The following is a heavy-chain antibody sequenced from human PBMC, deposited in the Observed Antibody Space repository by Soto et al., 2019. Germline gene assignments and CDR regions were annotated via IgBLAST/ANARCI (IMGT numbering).Heavy chain of an antibody. D-gene: IGHD3-3*01. V-gene: IGHV4-4*07. Sequence: ASETLSLICPVSGGSISSYYWSWIRQPAGKGLEWIGRIYTSGSTNYNPSLKSRVTMSVDTSKNQFSLKLSSVTAADTAVYSCARDNPLLGHYDFWSGYPPNNWFDPWGQGTLVTVSS. CDR3: ARDNPLLGHYDFWSGYPPNNWFDP. J-gene: IGHJ5*02. CDR1: GGSISSYY. CDR2: IYTSGST.